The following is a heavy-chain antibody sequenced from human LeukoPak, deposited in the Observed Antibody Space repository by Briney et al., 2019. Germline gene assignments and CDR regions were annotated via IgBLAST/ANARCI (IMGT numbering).Heavy chain of an antibody. CDR1: GFTFNSYW. J-gene: IGHJ5*02. V-gene: IGHV3-74*01. D-gene: IGHD2-21*02. CDR3: ARYEQRPGVTASDP. Sequence: GGSLRLSCAASGFTFNSYWMVWFRQAPGKGLVWVSCINPDGSWTLHADSVKGRFAISRDYARNTLYLQMKSLGVEDTAMYYCARYEQRPGVTASDPWSQGTLVTVSS. CDR2: INPDGSWT.